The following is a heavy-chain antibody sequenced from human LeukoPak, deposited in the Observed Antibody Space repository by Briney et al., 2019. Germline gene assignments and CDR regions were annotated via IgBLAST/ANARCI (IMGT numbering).Heavy chain of an antibody. Sequence: GGSLRLSCAASGFTFSTYGMHWVRQAPGKGLEWVAVISYDGSNEYYTDSVKGRFTISRANSKNTLYLQMNSLRAEDTAVYYCAKDGGSGYDSSGYYSEYFQHWGQGTLVTVSS. CDR2: ISYDGSNE. V-gene: IGHV3-30*18. CDR1: GFTFSTYG. CDR3: AKDGGSGYDSSGYYSEYFQH. J-gene: IGHJ1*01. D-gene: IGHD3-22*01.